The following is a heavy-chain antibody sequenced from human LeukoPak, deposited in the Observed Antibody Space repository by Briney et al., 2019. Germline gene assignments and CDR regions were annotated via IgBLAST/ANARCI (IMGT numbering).Heavy chain of an antibody. V-gene: IGHV3-66*01. Sequence: GGSLRLSCAASGFTVSSNYMSWVRQSPGKGLEWVSVIYSGGSTYYADSVKGRFTISRDNSKNTLYLQMNSLRAEDTAVYYCARTNRFLLMDVWGQGTTVTVSS. D-gene: IGHD2-8*01. CDR2: IYSGGST. J-gene: IGHJ6*02. CDR3: ARTNRFLLMDV. CDR1: GFTVSSNY.